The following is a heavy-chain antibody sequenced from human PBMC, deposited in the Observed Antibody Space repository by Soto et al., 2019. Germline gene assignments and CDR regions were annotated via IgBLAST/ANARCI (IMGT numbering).Heavy chain of an antibody. Sequence: PGGSLRLSCAASGFTFSSYSMNWVRQAPGKGLEWVSSISSSSSYIYYADSVKGRFTISRDNAKNSLYLQMNSLRAEDTAVYYCAREEGIAAAGTNRLAYWGQGT. CDR2: ISSSSSYI. CDR1: GFTFSSYS. D-gene: IGHD6-13*01. J-gene: IGHJ4*02. CDR3: AREEGIAAAGTNRLAY. V-gene: IGHV3-21*01.